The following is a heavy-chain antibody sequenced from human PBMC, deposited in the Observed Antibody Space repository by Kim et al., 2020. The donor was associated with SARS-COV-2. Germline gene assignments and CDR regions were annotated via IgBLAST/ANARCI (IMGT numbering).Heavy chain of an antibody. V-gene: IGHV4-31*03. CDR2: IHYSGTT. CDR1: GDSISSGGFY. CDR3: ARHGSGSYYKLHNGVDV. J-gene: IGHJ6*02. Sequence: SETLSLTCTVSGDSISSGGFYWSWIRQQPAKGLEWIGNIHYSGTTFDNPSLKSRFTISLDTSKNQFSLNLNSVTAADTAVYYCARHGSGSYYKLHNGVDVWGRGTTDTVS. D-gene: IGHD3-10*01.